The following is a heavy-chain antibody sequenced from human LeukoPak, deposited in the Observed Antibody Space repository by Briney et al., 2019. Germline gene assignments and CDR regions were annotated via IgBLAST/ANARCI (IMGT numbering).Heavy chain of an antibody. CDR3: ARAPVTSCSGVLCYPFDY. J-gene: IGHJ4*02. CDR2: TSSSDAGT. D-gene: IGHD2-15*01. V-gene: IGHV3-23*01. Sequence: GGSLRLSCAASGFTLNNYAMSWVRQAPGKGLEWVSATSSSDAGTYHADSVRGRFTISRDNSKNTLYLQMNSLRAEDAAVYYCARAPVTSCSGVLCYPFDYWGQGTLVSVSS. CDR1: GFTLNNYA.